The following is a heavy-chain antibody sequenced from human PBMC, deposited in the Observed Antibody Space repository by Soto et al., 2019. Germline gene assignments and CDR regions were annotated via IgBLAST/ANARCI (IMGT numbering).Heavy chain of an antibody. Sequence: GGSLRLSCAASGFTFSSYAMSWVRQAPGKGLEWVSAISGSGGSTYYADSVKGRFTISRDNSKNTLYLQMNSLRAEDTAVYYCAKVPGGVIVNGLDYWGQGTLVTVSS. CDR3: AKVPGGVIVNGLDY. CDR2: ISGSGGST. J-gene: IGHJ4*02. D-gene: IGHD3-16*02. CDR1: GFTFSSYA. V-gene: IGHV3-23*01.